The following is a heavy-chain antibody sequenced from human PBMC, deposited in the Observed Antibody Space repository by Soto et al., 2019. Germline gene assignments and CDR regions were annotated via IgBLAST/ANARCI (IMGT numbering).Heavy chain of an antibody. Sequence: QVQLVQSGAEVKKPGASVKVSCKASGYTFTSYAMHWVRQAPGQRLEWMGWLNAGNGNTKYSQKFQGRVTITRDTSASTAYMELSSLRSEDTAVYYCARGAYYYDSSGYFGWFDPWGQGTLVTVSS. V-gene: IGHV1-3*01. CDR3: ARGAYYYDSSGYFGWFDP. J-gene: IGHJ5*02. D-gene: IGHD3-22*01. CDR1: GYTFTSYA. CDR2: LNAGNGNT.